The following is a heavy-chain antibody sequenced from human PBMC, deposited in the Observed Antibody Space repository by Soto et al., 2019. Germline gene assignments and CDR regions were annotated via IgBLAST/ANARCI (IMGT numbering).Heavy chain of an antibody. CDR2: IYYRSKWYI. J-gene: IGHJ6*02. D-gene: IGHD6-19*01. CDR3: VRSRVFVGVAGMANYYYYYGMDV. CDR1: GDSVSSDSSS. Sequence: QVQLRQSGPGLLKPSQTLSLTCAISGDSVSSDSSSWNWIRQSPSRGLEWLGRIYYRSKWYIEYAPSVKSRITINPDTSKDQLSLQLTSVTPEDTAVYYCVRSRVFVGVAGMANYYYYYGMDVWGQGTTVTVSS. V-gene: IGHV6-1*01.